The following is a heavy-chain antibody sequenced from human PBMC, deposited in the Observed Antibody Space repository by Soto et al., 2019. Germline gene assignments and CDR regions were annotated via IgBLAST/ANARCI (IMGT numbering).Heavy chain of an antibody. CDR3: ARYAPTRGVIDD. J-gene: IGHJ4*02. CDR1: GGSISRGGYY. CDR2: IYYSGST. V-gene: IGHV4-31*03. D-gene: IGHD3-10*01. Sequence: SEALSLTCTVSGGSISRGGYYWSWIRQHPGKGLEWIGYIYYSGSTYYNPSLKSRVTISVDTSKNQFSLKLSSVTAADTAVYYCARYAPTRGVIDDWGQGTLVTVS.